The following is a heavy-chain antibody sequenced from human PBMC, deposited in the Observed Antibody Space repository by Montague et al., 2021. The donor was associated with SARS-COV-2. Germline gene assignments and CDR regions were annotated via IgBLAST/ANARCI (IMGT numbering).Heavy chain of an antibody. D-gene: IGHD3-16*01. Sequence: SRSISCAASGFIFSGYAISWVRQAPGKGLEWVALISYDGSNQYYSDSVKGRFAISRDNSKNTLYLQMNSLRAEDTAVYFCARDRLKWGMITFGGNDYWGQGTLVTVSS. J-gene: IGHJ4*02. V-gene: IGHV3-30*09. CDR1: GFIFSGYA. CDR2: ISYDGSNQ. CDR3: ARDRLKWGMITFGGNDY.